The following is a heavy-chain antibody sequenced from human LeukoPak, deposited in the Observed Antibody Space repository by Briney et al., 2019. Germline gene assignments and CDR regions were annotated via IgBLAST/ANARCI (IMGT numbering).Heavy chain of an antibody. CDR2: IIPIFGTA. J-gene: IGHJ5*02. V-gene: IGHV1-69*05. Sequence: SVKVSCKASGGTFSSYAISWVRQAPGQGLEWMGGIIPIFGTANYAQKFQGRVTITTDESTSTAYMELSSLRSEDTAVYYCARNLGDDFWSGYYKYNWFDPWGQGTLVTVSS. CDR3: ARNLGDDFWSGYYKYNWFDP. CDR1: GGTFSSYA. D-gene: IGHD3-3*01.